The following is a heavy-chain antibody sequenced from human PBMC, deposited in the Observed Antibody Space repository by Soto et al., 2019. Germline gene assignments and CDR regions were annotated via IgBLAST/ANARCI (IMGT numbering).Heavy chain of an antibody. Sequence: SVKVSCKASGGTFSSYAISWVRQAPGEGLEWMGGIIPIFGTANYAQKFQGRVTITAEESTSTAYMELSSLRSEDTAVYYCARAPRNYYDSSGYRSGYASDTWGKGKMVTVS. CDR1: GGTFSSYA. CDR3: ARAPRNYYDSSGYRSGYASDT. V-gene: IGHV1-69*13. D-gene: IGHD3-22*01. J-gene: IGHJ3*02. CDR2: IIPIFGTA.